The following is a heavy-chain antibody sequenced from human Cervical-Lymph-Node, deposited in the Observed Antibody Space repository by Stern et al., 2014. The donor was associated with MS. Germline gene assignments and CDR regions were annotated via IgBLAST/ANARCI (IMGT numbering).Heavy chain of an antibody. J-gene: IGHJ4*02. CDR1: GFTFSSYA. CDR2: ISGSGGST. Sequence: EVQLEESGGGLVQPGGSLRLSCAASGFTFSSYAMSWVRQAPGKGLEWVSAISGSGGSTYYADSVKGRFTISRDNSKNTLYLQMNSLRAEDTAVYYCAKGCLPKTPVTDYDYVWGSYPQFDYWGQGTLVTVSS. CDR3: AKGCLPKTPVTDYDYVWGSYPQFDY. D-gene: IGHD3-16*02. V-gene: IGHV3-23*04.